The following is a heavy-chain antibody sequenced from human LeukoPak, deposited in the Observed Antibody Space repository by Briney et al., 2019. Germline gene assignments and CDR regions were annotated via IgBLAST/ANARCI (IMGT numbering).Heavy chain of an antibody. CDR2: IYSGGST. CDR3: ARYRETDAFDI. Sequence: PGGSLRLSCAASGFTVSSNYMSWVRQAPGKGLEWVSVIYSGGSTYYADSVKGRFTISRDNSKNTLYLQMNSLRAEDTAVYYCARYRETDAFDIWGQGTMVTVSS. V-gene: IGHV3-66*01. CDR1: GFTVSSNY. J-gene: IGHJ3*02. D-gene: IGHD3-16*02.